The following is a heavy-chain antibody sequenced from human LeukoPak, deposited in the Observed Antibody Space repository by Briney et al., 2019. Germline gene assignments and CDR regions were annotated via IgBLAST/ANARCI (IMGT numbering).Heavy chain of an antibody. CDR3: AKKGVVVPAAMWGFDY. V-gene: IGHV1-46*01. CDR1: GYTFTSYY. J-gene: IGHJ4*02. D-gene: IGHD2-2*01. CDR2: INPSGGST. Sequence: ASVKVSCKASGYTFTSYYMHWVRQAPGQGLEWMGIINPSGGSTSYAQKFQGRVTMTRDTSTSTVYMELSSLRSEDTAVYYCAKKGVVVPAAMWGFDYWGQGTLVTVSS.